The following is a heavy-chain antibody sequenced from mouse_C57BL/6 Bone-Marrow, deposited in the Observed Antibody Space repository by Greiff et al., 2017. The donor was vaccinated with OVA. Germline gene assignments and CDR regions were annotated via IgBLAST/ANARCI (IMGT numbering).Heavy chain of an antibody. CDR2: IYPGGGYT. D-gene: IGHD1-1*01. CDR1: GYTFTNYW. J-gene: IGHJ2*01. V-gene: IGHV1-63*01. Sequence: QVQLKQSGAELVRPGTSVKMSCKASGYTFTNYWIGWAKQRPGHGLEWIGDIYPGGGYTNYNEKFKGKATLTADKSSSTAYMQFSSLTSEDSAIYYCARYYYGSSYGYWGKGTTLTVSS. CDR3: ARYYYGSSYGY.